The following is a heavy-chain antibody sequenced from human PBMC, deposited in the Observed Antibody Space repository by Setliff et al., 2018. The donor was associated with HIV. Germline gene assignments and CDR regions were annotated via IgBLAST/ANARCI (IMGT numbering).Heavy chain of an antibody. CDR1: GYSISSGYY. V-gene: IGHV4-38-2*01. D-gene: IGHD2-2*01. Sequence: SETLSLTCAVSGYSISSGYYWGWIRQPPGKGLEWIGWIYYSGNTRYNPSLKSRVTISLDTAKNHFSLRLTSVTAADTAVYYCATRPTYCSSTSCFVYWGQGALVTVSS. CDR2: IYYSGNT. CDR3: ATRPTYCSSTSCFVY. J-gene: IGHJ4*02.